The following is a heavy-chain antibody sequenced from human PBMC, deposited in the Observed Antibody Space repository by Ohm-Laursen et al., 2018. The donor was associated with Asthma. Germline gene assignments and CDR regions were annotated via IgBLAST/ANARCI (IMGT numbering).Heavy chain of an antibody. CDR3: ASNPNYGDYQGFDY. Sequence: GASVKVSCKSSGYPFTRDYMHWVRQAPGRGLEWMGGIIPIFGTANYAQKFQGRVTITADESTSTAYMELSSLRSEDTAVYYCASNPNYGDYQGFDYWGQGTLVTVSS. J-gene: IGHJ4*02. CDR2: IIPIFGTA. CDR1: GYPFTRDY. D-gene: IGHD4-17*01. V-gene: IGHV1-69*13.